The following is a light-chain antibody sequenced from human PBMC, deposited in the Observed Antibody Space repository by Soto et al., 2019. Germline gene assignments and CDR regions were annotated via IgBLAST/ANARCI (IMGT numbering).Light chain of an antibody. CDR2: DVS. CDR1: SSDVGAYDY. J-gene: IGLJ2*01. V-gene: IGLV2-14*03. CDR3: NSWTTHTTVI. Sequence: QSVLTQPASVSGSPGQSITISCTGSSSDVGAYDYVSWYQQHPGKAPKLMIYDVSIRPSGVSNRFSGSKSGITASLTISGLQPEDDADYHCNSWTTHTTVIFGGGTKVTVL.